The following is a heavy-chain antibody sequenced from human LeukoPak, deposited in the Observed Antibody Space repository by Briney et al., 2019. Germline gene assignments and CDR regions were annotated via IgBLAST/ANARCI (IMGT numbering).Heavy chain of an antibody. J-gene: IGHJ4*02. CDR2: IYYSGST. Sequence: PSETLSLTCTVSGGSISSYYWSWIRQPPGKGLEWIGYIYYSGSTNYNPSLKSRVTISVDTSKNQFSLKLSSVTAAGTAVYYCARVEMATIHFDYWGQETLVTVSS. V-gene: IGHV4-59*01. CDR1: GGSISSYY. CDR3: ARVEMATIHFDY. D-gene: IGHD5-24*01.